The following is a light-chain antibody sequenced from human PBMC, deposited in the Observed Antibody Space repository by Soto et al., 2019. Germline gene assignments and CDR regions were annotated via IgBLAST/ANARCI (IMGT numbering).Light chain of an antibody. CDR3: SSYTRSRGLD. J-gene: IGLJ2*01. CDR2: DVS. CDR1: SSDIGGYTY. Sequence: QSALTQPASVSGSPGQSITISCTGTSSDIGGYTYVSWYQQHPGEAPKLMIYDVSNRPSGVPNRFSGSKSGNTASLTISGLQAEDEADYYCSSYTRSRGLDFGGGTQLTVL. V-gene: IGLV2-14*01.